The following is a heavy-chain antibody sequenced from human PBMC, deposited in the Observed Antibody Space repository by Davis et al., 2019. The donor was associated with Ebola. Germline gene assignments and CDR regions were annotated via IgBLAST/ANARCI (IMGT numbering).Heavy chain of an antibody. J-gene: IGHJ6*02. D-gene: IGHD2-2*01. V-gene: IGHV1-8*02. Sequence: AASVKVSCKASGGTFSSYAINWVRQATGQGLEWMGWMNPNSGNTGYAQKFQGRVTMTRNTSISTAYMELSSLRSEDTAVYYCARDRKIVVVPAAIGYYYYGMDVWGQGTTVTVSS. CDR2: MNPNSGNT. CDR3: ARDRKIVVVPAAIGYYYYGMDV. CDR1: GGTFSSYA.